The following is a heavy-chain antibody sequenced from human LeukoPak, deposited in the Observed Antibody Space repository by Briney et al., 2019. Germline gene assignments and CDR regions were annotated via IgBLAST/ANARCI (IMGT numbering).Heavy chain of an antibody. CDR1: GCTFSSYA. Sequence: SVKVSCKASGCTFSSYAISWVRQAHGQGLEWMGGIIPIFGTANYAQKFQGRVTITADESTSTAYMELSSLRSEDTAVYYCAREDVTIFGVVRSGYYYYGMDVWGQGTTVTVSS. V-gene: IGHV1-69*13. CDR2: IIPIFGTA. CDR3: AREDVTIFGVVRSGYYYYGMDV. J-gene: IGHJ6*02. D-gene: IGHD3-3*01.